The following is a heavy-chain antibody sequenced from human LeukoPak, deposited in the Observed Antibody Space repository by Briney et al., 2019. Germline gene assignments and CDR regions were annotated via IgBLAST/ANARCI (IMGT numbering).Heavy chain of an antibody. J-gene: IGHJ4*02. V-gene: IGHV3-48*04. CDR2: ISHTGSTM. D-gene: IGHD1-1*01. Sequence: GGSLRLSCAASGFSFSIYSLNWVRQAPGKGLEWVSYISHTGSTMSYADSVKGRFTISRDNAKNSLYLQMNSLRAEDTAVYYCAKVLPGPFHYWGQGTLVTVSS. CDR1: GFSFSIYS. CDR3: AKVLPGPFHY.